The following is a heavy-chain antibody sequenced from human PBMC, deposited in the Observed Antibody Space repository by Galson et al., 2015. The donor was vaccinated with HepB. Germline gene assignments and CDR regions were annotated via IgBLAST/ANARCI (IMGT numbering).Heavy chain of an antibody. CDR2: IKQDGSEK. CDR1: GFTFSSYW. J-gene: IGHJ4*02. CDR3: ARVRGYKGTGYFDY. Sequence: SLRLSCAASGFTFSSYWMSWVRQAPGKGLEWVANIKQDGSEKYYVDSVKGRFTISRDNAKNSLYLQMNSLRAEDTAVYYCARVRGYKGTGYFDYWGQGTLVTVSS. D-gene: IGHD5-18*01. V-gene: IGHV3-7*03.